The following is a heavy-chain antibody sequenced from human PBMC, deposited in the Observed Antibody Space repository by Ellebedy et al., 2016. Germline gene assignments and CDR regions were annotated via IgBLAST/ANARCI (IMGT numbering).Heavy chain of an antibody. CDR1: GGSISSTNW. V-gene: IGHV4-4*02. J-gene: IGHJ5*02. CDR2: IYYSGST. CDR3: ARGYCSGGSCYWDNWFDP. Sequence: SETLSLXXAVSGGSISSTNWWSWVRQPPGKGLEWIGYIYYSGSTNYNPSLKSRVTISVDTSKNQFSLKLSSVIAADTAVYYCARGYCSGGSCYWDNWFDPWGQGTLVTVSS. D-gene: IGHD2-15*01.